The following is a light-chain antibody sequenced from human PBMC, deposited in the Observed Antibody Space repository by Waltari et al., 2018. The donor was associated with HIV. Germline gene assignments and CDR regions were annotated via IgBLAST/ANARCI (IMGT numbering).Light chain of an antibody. CDR1: SSNTENDN. CDR3: VGWDSRLSGYV. CDR2: KDT. J-gene: IGLJ1*01. Sequence: QSVLTQPPSASGTPGQRVTIPCSGSSSNTENDNVSWYQQLTGAAPRLLIYKDTQRPSGVPDRFTGSKSGTSASLAISGLRSEDEADYYCVGWDSRLSGYVFGSGTKVTVL. V-gene: IGLV1-47*01.